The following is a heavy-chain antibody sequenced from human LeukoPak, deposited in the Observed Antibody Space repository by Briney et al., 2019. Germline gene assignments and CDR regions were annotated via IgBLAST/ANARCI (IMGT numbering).Heavy chain of an antibody. D-gene: IGHD3-22*01. CDR1: GGSFSDCY. V-gene: IGHV4-34*01. J-gene: IGHJ4*02. CDR2: IHPSGST. Sequence: SETLSLTCAVYGGSFSDCYWSWIRQPPGKGLEWIGEIHPSGSTNYNPSLKSRVTISVDTSKNQFSPKLTSVAAADTAVYYCARGYDREKSAYWGQGTLVTVSS. CDR3: ARGYDREKSAY.